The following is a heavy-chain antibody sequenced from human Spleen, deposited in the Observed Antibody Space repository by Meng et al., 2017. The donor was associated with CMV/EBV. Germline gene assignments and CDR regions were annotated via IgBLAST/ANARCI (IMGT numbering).Heavy chain of an antibody. Sequence: CGGSCGSISSTQWWSWGRQPTGKGLEWIGEVYHRGSNNYNPSLGSRVSISLDTSKNHFSLTLTSVTAADTAVYYCARFRVTSHRFDPWGQGALVTVSS. CDR1: CGSISSTQW. CDR2: VYHRGSN. CDR3: ARFRVTSHRFDP. J-gene: IGHJ5*02. D-gene: IGHD3-3*01. V-gene: IGHV4-4*02.